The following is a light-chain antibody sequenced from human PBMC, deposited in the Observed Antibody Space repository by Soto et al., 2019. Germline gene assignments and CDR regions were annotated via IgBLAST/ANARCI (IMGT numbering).Light chain of an antibody. CDR3: QQLKSFPLS. CDR2: ATS. V-gene: IGKV1-12*01. J-gene: IGKJ4*01. Sequence: DIPMTQSPSSVSASVGDRVTITCRASQGIASFLAWYQQKPGKAPDLLIYATSTLQSGVPSRFSGSGSGTDFTLTISSLQPEDFATYYCQQLKSFPLSFGGGTKVEI. CDR1: QGIASF.